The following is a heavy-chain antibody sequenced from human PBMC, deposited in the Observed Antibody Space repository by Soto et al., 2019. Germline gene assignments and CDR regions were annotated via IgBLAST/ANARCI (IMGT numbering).Heavy chain of an antibody. V-gene: IGHV3-30*18. CDR3: AKDAPRYYYGMDV. J-gene: IGHJ6*02. Sequence: GGSLRLSCAASGFTFSSYGMHWVRQAPGKGLEWVAVISYDGSNKYYADSVKGRFTISRDNSKNTLYLQMNSLRAEDTAVYYCAKDAPRYYYGMDVWGQGTTVTVSS. CDR2: ISYDGSNK. CDR1: GFTFSSYG.